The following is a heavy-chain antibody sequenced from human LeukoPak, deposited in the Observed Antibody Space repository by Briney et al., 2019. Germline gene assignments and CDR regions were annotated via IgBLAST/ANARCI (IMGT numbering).Heavy chain of an antibody. Sequence: GGSLRLSCAASGFTVSSNYMSWVRQAPGKGLEWVSVIYSDGRAYYADSVKGRFTISRDNSKNTLYLQMNSLRGEDTAVYYCAREGNVEMKDWDQGTLVTVSS. J-gene: IGHJ4*02. CDR1: GFTVSSNY. V-gene: IGHV3-53*01. D-gene: IGHD5-24*01. CDR2: IYSDGRA. CDR3: AREGNVEMKD.